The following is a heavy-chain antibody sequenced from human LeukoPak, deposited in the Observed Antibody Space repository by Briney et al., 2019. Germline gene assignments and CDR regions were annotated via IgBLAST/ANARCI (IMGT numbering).Heavy chain of an antibody. CDR1: GFTFSTYW. V-gene: IGHV3-7*01. J-gene: IGHJ6*03. D-gene: IGHD3-10*01. Sequence: GGSLRLSCAASGFTFSTYWMSWVRQAPGKGLEWVANIKQDGSEKYYVDSVKGRSTISRDNAKNSLYLQMNSLRAEDTAVYYCARDNGFLYYYYMDVWGKGTTVTVSS. CDR2: IKQDGSEK. CDR3: ARDNGFLYYYYMDV.